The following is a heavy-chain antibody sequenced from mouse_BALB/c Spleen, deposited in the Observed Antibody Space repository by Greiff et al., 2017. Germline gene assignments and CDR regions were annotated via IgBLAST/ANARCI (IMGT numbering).Heavy chain of an antibody. CDR3: TRPGSLLRLRAMDY. J-gene: IGHJ4*01. Sequence: QVQLQQSGAELVKPGASVKLSCKASGYTFTSYYMYWVKQRPGQGLEWIGEINPSNGGTNFNEKFKSKATLTVDKSSSTAYMQLSSLTSEDSAVYYCTRPGSLLRLRAMDYWGQGTSVTVSS. V-gene: IGHV1S81*02. CDR1: GYTFTSYY. D-gene: IGHD1-2*01. CDR2: INPSNGGT.